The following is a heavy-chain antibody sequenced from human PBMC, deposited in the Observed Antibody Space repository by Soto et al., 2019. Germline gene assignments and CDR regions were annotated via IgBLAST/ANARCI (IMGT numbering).Heavy chain of an antibody. J-gene: IGHJ5*02. D-gene: IGHD3-9*01. CDR1: GYTFTGYY. CDR2: INPNSGGT. V-gene: IGHV1-2*02. Sequence: QVQLVQSGAEVKKPGASVKVSCKASGYTFTGYYMHWVRQAPGQGLEWMGWINPNSGGTNYAQKVQGRVTMTRDTSISTDYMELSRLRSDDTAVYYCARDRRGDFDWLTNWFDPWGQGTLVTVSS. CDR3: ARDRRGDFDWLTNWFDP.